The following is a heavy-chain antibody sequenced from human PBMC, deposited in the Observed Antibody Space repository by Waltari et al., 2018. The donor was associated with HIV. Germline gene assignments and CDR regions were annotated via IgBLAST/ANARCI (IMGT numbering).Heavy chain of an antibody. CDR1: GGTIRSSSYY. Sequence: QLQLQESGPGLVKPSETLSLTCTVSGGTIRSSSYYWGWVRQPPGKGLEWIGSIYYSGNTYFNPSLKSRVTISVDTSKNQFSLKLSSVTAADTAVYYCALIVVVPAAKLNWFDPWGQGTLVTVSS. CDR2: IYYSGNT. V-gene: IGHV4-39*01. J-gene: IGHJ5*02. CDR3: ALIVVVPAAKLNWFDP. D-gene: IGHD2-2*01.